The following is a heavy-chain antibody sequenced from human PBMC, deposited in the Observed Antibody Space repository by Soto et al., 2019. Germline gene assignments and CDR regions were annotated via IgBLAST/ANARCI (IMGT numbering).Heavy chain of an antibody. CDR1: GFTFSSYA. V-gene: IGHV3-30-3*01. CDR2: ISYDGSNK. Sequence: LRLSCAASGFTFSSYAMHWVRQAPGKGLEWVAVISYDGSNKYYADSVKGRFTISRDNSKNTLYLQMNSLRAEDTAVYYCARGEYVWGSYRFYYYYGMDVWGQGTTVTVSS. CDR3: ARGEYVWGSYRFYYYYGMDV. D-gene: IGHD3-16*02. J-gene: IGHJ6*02.